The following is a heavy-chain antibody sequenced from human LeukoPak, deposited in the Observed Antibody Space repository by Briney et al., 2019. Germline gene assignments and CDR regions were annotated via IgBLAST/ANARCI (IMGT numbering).Heavy chain of an antibody. J-gene: IGHJ3*02. CDR1: GFTFSSSW. D-gene: IGHD6-13*01. V-gene: IGHV3-23*01. Sequence: GGSLRLSCVASGFTFSSSWMTWVRQAPGKGLEWVSAISGSGGSTYYADSVKGRFTISRDNSKNTLYLQMNSLRAEDTAVYYCAKGNIAAAGSSAFDIWGQGTMVTVSS. CDR2: ISGSGGST. CDR3: AKGNIAAAGSSAFDI.